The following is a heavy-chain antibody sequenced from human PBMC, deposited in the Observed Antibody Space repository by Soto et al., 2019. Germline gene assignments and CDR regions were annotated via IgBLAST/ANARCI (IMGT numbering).Heavy chain of an antibody. J-gene: IGHJ6*03. CDR3: ARRYNWNDVGGRENYYYYYYMDV. Sequence: GGSLRLSCAASGFTFSSYWMHWVRQAPGKGLVWVSRINSDGSSTSYADSVKGRFTISRDNAKNTLYLQMNSLRAEDTAVYYCARRYNWNDVGGRENYYYYYYMDVWGKGTTVTVSS. CDR1: GFTFSSYW. CDR2: INSDGSST. V-gene: IGHV3-74*01. D-gene: IGHD1-1*01.